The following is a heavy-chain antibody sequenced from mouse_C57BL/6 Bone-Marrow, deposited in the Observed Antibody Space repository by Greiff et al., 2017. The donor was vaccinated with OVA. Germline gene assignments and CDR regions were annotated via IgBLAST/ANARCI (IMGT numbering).Heavy chain of an antibody. CDR1: GFNIKDDY. Sequence: EVQLQQSGAELVRPGASVKLSCTASGFNIKDDYMHWVKQRPEQGLEWTGWIDPENGDTEYASKFQGKATITADTSSNTAYLQLSSLTSEDTAVYYCTTGSNSWYFDVWGTGTTVTVSS. V-gene: IGHV14-4*01. J-gene: IGHJ1*03. CDR2: IDPENGDT. D-gene: IGHD2-5*01. CDR3: TTGSNSWYFDV.